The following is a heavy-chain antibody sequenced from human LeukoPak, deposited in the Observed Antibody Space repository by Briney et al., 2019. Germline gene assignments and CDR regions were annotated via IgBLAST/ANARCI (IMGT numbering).Heavy chain of an antibody. V-gene: IGHV3-21*01. D-gene: IGHD3-16*01. J-gene: IGHJ4*02. Sequence: GGSLRLSCEASRFTCKNYGMHWVRQAPGKGLEWVSSISSSSSYIYYADSVKGRFTISRDNAKNALYLQMNSLRAEDTAVYYCARDRGEPSSGFDYWGQGTLVTVSS. CDR1: RFTCKNYG. CDR3: ARDRGEPSSGFDY. CDR2: ISSSSSYI.